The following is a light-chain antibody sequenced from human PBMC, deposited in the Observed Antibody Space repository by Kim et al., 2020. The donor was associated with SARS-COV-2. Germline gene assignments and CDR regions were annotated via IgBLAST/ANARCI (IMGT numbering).Light chain of an antibody. CDR2: QDT. V-gene: IGLV3-1*01. J-gene: IGLJ2*01. CDR3: QTWDSSTVI. Sequence: SYELTQPPSVSVSPGQTASITCSGDKLGDKFASWYQQKPGQSPVLVIYQDTQRPSGIPERFSGSNSGNTATPTISGTQTMDEADYYCQTWDSSTVIFGGGTQLTVL. CDR1: KLGDKF.